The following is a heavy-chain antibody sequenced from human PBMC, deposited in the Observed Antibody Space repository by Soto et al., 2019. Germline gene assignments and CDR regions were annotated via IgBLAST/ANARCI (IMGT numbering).Heavy chain of an antibody. CDR2: IFSNDDK. Sequence: SGPTLVNLTYPLTLTCTVSGLSLTNGRLGVSWIRQPPGKALEWLAHIFSNDDKSYSTSLKSRLTISKDISRSQVVLTMTNMDPVDSATYYCALIKDCSRTDCYLASFDPWGQGTLVTV. J-gene: IGHJ5*02. CDR1: GLSLTNGRLG. CDR3: ALIKDCSRTDCYLASFDP. V-gene: IGHV2-26*01. D-gene: IGHD2-2*01.